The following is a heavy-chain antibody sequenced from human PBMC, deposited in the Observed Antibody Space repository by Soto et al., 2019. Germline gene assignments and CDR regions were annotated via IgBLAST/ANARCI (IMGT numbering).Heavy chain of an antibody. V-gene: IGHV4-30-4*01. CDR3: ARYCTHGVCSNPFYYYGMDV. J-gene: IGHJ6*02. CDR1: GGSISSDYYY. CDR2: MYDRGST. Sequence: QVQLQESGPGLVKPSQTLSLTCTVSGGSISSDYYYWSWIRQPPGKGLEWIGHMYDRGSTFYNPSLESGVTMSVDTSKNQFSLRLSAVTAADTAVYYCARYCTHGVCSNPFYYYGMDVWGQGSPVTVSS. D-gene: IGHD2-8*01.